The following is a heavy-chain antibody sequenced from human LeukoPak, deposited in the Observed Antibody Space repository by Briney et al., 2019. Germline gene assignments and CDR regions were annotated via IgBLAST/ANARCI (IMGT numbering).Heavy chain of an antibody. V-gene: IGHV4-4*07. CDR2: IYTSGST. CDR3: AREAGNTQYFDY. Sequence: LRLSCVVSGFTFSDYYMSWIRQPAGKGLEWIGRIYTSGSTNYNPSLKSRVTMSVDTSKNQFSLKLSSVTAADTAMYYCAREAGNTQYFDYWGQGSLVSVSS. D-gene: IGHD1-1*01. J-gene: IGHJ4*02. CDR1: GFTFSDYY.